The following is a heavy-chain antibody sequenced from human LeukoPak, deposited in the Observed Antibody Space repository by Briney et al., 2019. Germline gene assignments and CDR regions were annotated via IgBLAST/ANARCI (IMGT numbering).Heavy chain of an antibody. CDR2: IYTSGST. V-gene: IGHV4-4*07. J-gene: IGHJ2*01. Sequence: SETLSLTCIVSGGSISSYYWSWLRQPAGKGLEWIGRIYTSGSTNYSPSLKSRVTISVDTSKNQFSLKLSSVTAADTAVYYCARVTMVRGVNWYFDLWGRGTLVTVSS. D-gene: IGHD3-10*01. CDR3: ARVTMVRGVNWYFDL. CDR1: GGSISSYY.